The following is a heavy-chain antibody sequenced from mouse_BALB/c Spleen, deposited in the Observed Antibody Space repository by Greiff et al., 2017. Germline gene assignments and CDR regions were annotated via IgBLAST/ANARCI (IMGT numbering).Heavy chain of an antibody. J-gene: IGHJ4*01. V-gene: IGHV1S81*02. CDR3: TRMGNWGYAMDY. Sequence: QVQLKQPGAELVKPGASVKLSCKASGYTFTSYYMYWVKQRPGQGLEWIGGINPSNGGTNFNAKFKSKATLTVDKSSSTAYMQLSSLTSEDSAVYYCTRMGNWGYAMDYWGQGTSVTVSS. CDR1: GYTFTSYY. CDR2: INPSNGGT. D-gene: IGHD4-1*01.